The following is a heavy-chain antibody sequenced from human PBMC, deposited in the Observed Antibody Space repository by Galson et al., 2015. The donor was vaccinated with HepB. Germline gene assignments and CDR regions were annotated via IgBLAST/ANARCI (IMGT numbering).Heavy chain of an antibody. D-gene: IGHD1-26*01. CDR2: ISGSGGST. Sequence: CAASGFTFSSYAMSWVRQAPGKGLEWVSAISGSGGSTYYADSVKGRFTISRDNSKNTLYLQMNSLRAEDTAVYYCAKVGFPVGATVYFDYWGQGTLVTVSS. V-gene: IGHV3-23*01. CDR3: AKVGFPVGATVYFDY. J-gene: IGHJ4*02. CDR1: GFTFSSYA.